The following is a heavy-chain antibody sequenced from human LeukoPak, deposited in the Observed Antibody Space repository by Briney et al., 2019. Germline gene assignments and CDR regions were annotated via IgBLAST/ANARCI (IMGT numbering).Heavy chain of an antibody. V-gene: IGHV1-46*01. CDR1: GYTLTSDG. J-gene: IGHJ3*02. CDR3: ARESLGSYKTVVIVARGHDAFDM. D-gene: IGHD3-22*01. Sequence: ASVKVSCKASGYTLTSDGMNWVRQAPGQGLEWMGIINPSAGSTNYAQKFQGRVTLTRDTSTSTVYMNVSNLRSEDTAVYYCARESLGSYKTVVIVARGHDAFDMWGQGTMVTVSS. CDR2: INPSAGST.